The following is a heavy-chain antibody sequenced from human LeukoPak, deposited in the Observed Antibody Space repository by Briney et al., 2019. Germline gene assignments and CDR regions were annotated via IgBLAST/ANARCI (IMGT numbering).Heavy chain of an antibody. Sequence: SLRLSCAASGFTFDDYAMHWVRQAPGKGLEWVSGISWNSGSIGYADSVKGRFTISRDNAKNSLYLQMNSLRAEDTALYYCAKSGEGSITGTTGYFDYWGQGTLVTVSS. J-gene: IGHJ4*02. CDR2: ISWNSGSI. CDR3: AKSGEGSITGTTGYFDY. V-gene: IGHV3-9*01. CDR1: GFTFDDYA. D-gene: IGHD1-20*01.